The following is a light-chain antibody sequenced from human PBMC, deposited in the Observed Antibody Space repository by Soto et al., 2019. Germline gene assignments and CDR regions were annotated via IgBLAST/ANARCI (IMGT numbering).Light chain of an antibody. CDR1: QSIGRY. J-gene: IGKJ2*01. CDR2: DVS. V-gene: IGKV1-39*01. Sequence: DIQMTQSPSSLSASVGDRVTVTCRASQSIGRYLNWYQQKPGKAPKLLIYDVSSLQTWVPSRFSSDESGTDFTLTISGLHPEDFATYYCQQSFSAPRTFGQGTKLEIQ. CDR3: QQSFSAPRT.